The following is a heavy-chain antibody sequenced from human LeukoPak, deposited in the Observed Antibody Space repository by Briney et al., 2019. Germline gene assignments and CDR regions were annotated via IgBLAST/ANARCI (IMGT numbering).Heavy chain of an antibody. D-gene: IGHD3-10*01. CDR3: AREGVRGVLYYYYYYYMDV. Sequence: GGSLRLSCAASGFTFSSYWMSWVRQAPGKGLEWVANIKQDGSEKYYVDSVKGRFTISRDNAKNSMYLQMNSLRAEDTAVYYCAREGVRGVLYYYYYYYMDVWGKGTTVTVSS. J-gene: IGHJ6*03. V-gene: IGHV3-7*01. CDR2: IKQDGSEK. CDR1: GFTFSSYW.